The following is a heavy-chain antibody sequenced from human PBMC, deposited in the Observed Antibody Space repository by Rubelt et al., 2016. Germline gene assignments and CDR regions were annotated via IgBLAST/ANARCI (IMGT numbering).Heavy chain of an antibody. V-gene: IGHV4-4*02. CDR1: GGSISSSNW. D-gene: IGHD4-17*01. J-gene: IGHJ6*02. CDR3: ARHYPRTVAVGDKYYPMDV. Sequence: QVQLQESGPGLVKPSGTLSLTCAVSGGSISSSNWWSWVRQPPGKRLEYIGYISYSGSTNYNPSLKGRVTMSVDTSKNQVSLRLSSGTAADTAVYFCARHYPRTVAVGDKYYPMDVWGQGTTVTVSS. CDR2: ISYSGST.